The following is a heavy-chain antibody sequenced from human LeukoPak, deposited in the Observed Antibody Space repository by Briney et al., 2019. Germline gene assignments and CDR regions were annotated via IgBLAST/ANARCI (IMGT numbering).Heavy chain of an antibody. Sequence: SETLSLTCTVSGYSISSGYYWGWIRQPPGKGLEWIGSIYHSGSTYYNPSLKSRVTISVDTSKNQFSLKLSSVTAADTAVYYCAKDMYSSCSLNFDYWGQGTLVTVSS. V-gene: IGHV4-38-2*02. D-gene: IGHD6-6*01. CDR1: GYSISSGYY. CDR3: AKDMYSSCSLNFDY. J-gene: IGHJ4*02. CDR2: IYHSGST.